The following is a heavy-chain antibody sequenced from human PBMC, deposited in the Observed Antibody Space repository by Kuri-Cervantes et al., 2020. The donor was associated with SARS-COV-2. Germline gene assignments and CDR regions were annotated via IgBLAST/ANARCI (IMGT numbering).Heavy chain of an antibody. Sequence: ASVKVSCKASGYTFTSYCISWVRQAPGQRLEWMGWISAYNGNTNYAQKLQGRVTMTTDTSTSTAYMELRSLRSDDTAVYYCAAHHPRGYSYDWFDPWGQGTLVTVSS. D-gene: IGHD5-18*01. J-gene: IGHJ5*02. CDR2: ISAYNGNT. CDR3: AAHHPRGYSYDWFDP. CDR1: GYTFTSYC. V-gene: IGHV1-18*01.